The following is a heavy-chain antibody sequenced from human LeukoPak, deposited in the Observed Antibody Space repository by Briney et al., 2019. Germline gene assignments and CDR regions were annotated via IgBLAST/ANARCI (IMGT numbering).Heavy chain of an antibody. V-gene: IGHV3-23*03. D-gene: IGHD5-24*01. CDR2: IYSGGST. J-gene: IGHJ3*02. CDR1: GFIFSAYA. CDR3: AKGNWDGYNRAFDI. Sequence: GGSLRLSCAASGFIFSAYAMSWVRQAPGKGLEWVSVIYSGGSTYYADSVKGRFTISRDNSKNTLYLQMNSLRAEDTAVYYCAKGNWDGYNRAFDIWGLGTMVTVSS.